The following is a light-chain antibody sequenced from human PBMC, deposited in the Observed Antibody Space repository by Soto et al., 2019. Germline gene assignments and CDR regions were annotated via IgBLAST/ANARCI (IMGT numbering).Light chain of an antibody. CDR2: GAS. V-gene: IGKV3-15*01. J-gene: IGKJ4*01. CDR3: QQYNNWPLT. Sequence: EIAMTQSPATLSVSPGARATLSCRASQSVNSNLAWYQQKPGQAPRLLIYGASTRATGIPARFSGSGSGTEFTVTISSLQSEDFAVYYWQQYNNWPLTFGGGTKVEIK. CDR1: QSVNSN.